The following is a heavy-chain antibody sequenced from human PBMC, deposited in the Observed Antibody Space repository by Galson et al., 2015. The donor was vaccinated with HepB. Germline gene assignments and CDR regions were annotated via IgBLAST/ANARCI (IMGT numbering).Heavy chain of an antibody. CDR2: IRSKANSYAT. Sequence: SLRLSCAASGFTFSGSAMHWVRQASGKGLEWVGRIRSKANSYATEYAASVNGRFTISRDDSKNTAYLQMNSLKTEDTAVYYCMIVVVSWGWGQGTLVTVSS. V-gene: IGHV3-73*01. CDR3: MIVVVSWG. J-gene: IGHJ4*02. D-gene: IGHD3-22*01. CDR1: GFTFSGSA.